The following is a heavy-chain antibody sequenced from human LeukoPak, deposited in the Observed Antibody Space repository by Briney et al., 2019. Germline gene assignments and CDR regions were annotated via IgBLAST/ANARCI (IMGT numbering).Heavy chain of an antibody. J-gene: IGHJ4*02. V-gene: IGHV3-48*03. CDR1: GFTFSSYE. CDR3: ATQVGDGGYFDY. Sequence: GGSLRLSCAAPGFTFSSYEMNWVRQAPGKGLEWVSYISSSSSTIYYADSVRGRFTISRDNAKNSLYLQMNSLRAEDTAVYYCATQVGDGGYFDYWGQGTLVTVSS. D-gene: IGHD1-26*01. CDR2: ISSSSSTI.